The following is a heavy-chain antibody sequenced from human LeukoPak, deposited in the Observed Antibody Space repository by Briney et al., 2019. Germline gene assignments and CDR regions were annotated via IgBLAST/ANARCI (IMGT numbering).Heavy chain of an antibody. CDR2: IWYDGSNK. Sequence: GGSLRLSCAASGFTFSSYGMHWVRQAPGKGLEWVAVIWYDGSNKYYADSVKGRFTISRDNSKNTLYLQMNSLRAEDTALYYCARDLRRGRSYYAFDIWGQGTMVTVSS. CDR3: ARDLRRGRSYYAFDI. J-gene: IGHJ3*02. CDR1: GFTFSSYG. V-gene: IGHV3-33*01. D-gene: IGHD1-26*01.